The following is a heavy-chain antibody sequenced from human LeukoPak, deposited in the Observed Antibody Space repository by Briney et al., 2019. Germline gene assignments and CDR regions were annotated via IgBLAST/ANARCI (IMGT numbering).Heavy chain of an antibody. J-gene: IGHJ3*02. CDR1: GFTFSNYG. CDR3: VRDLDSYDFRSGYWPDALDT. Sequence: GGSLRLSCAASGFTFSNYGMHWVRQAPGKGLEWVAVIWHDGSNEYYVDSVRGRFIISRDNSRNTLYLQMNSLRAEDTAVYYCVRDLDSYDFRSGYWPDALDTWGQGTMVSVSS. D-gene: IGHD3-3*01. CDR2: IWHDGSNE. V-gene: IGHV3-33*01.